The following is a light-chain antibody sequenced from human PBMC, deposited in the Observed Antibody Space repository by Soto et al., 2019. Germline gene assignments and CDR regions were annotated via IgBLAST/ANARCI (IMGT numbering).Light chain of an antibody. CDR3: QSYDSSLSAYVV. Sequence: QSVLTQPPSVSGAPGQRVTISCTGSSSNIGAGYDVHWYQQLPGTAPKLLIYGNSNRPSGVPDRFSGSKSGTSASLAITGLQAEDEADHYCQSYDSSLSAYVVFGGGTKVTVL. CDR1: SSNIGAGYD. J-gene: IGLJ2*01. V-gene: IGLV1-40*01. CDR2: GNS.